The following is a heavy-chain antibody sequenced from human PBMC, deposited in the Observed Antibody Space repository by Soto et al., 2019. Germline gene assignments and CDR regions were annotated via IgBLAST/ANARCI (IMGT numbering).Heavy chain of an antibody. CDR2: IWYDGSNK. J-gene: IGHJ4*02. CDR1: GFTFSSYG. Sequence: GGSLRLSCAAPGFTFSSYGMHWVRQAPGKGLEWVAVIWYDGSNKYYADSVKGRFTISRDNSKNTLYLQMNSLRAEDTAVYYCARTGSSGWYFDYWGQGTLVTVSS. V-gene: IGHV3-33*01. D-gene: IGHD6-19*01. CDR3: ARTGSSGWYFDY.